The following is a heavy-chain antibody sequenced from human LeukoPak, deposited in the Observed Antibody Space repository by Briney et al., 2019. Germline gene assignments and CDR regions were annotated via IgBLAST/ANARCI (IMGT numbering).Heavy chain of an antibody. J-gene: IGHJ4*02. V-gene: IGHV3-53*01. D-gene: IGHD3-9*01. CDR2: IYSGGAT. CDR1: GFTVSSNY. Sequence: GGSLRLSCAVSGFTVSSNYMSWVRQAPGKGLEWVSIIYSGGATFYADSVKGRFTISRENSKNTLWLQMNSLRAEDTAVYYCARLHYDVLTGPFDYWGQGTLVTVSS. CDR3: ARLHYDVLTGPFDY.